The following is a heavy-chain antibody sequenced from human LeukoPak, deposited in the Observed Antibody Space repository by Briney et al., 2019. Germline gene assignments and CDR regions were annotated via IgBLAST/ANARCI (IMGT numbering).Heavy chain of an antibody. CDR3: ARSDSSGWYISDY. D-gene: IGHD6-19*01. Sequence: SETLSLTCTVSGGSISSYYWSWIRQPPGKGLEWIGYIYYSGSTNYNPSLKSRVTISVDTSKNQFSLKLSSVTAADTAVYYCARSDSSGWYISDYWGQGTLVTVFS. V-gene: IGHV4-59*08. CDR2: IYYSGST. J-gene: IGHJ4*02. CDR1: GGSISSYY.